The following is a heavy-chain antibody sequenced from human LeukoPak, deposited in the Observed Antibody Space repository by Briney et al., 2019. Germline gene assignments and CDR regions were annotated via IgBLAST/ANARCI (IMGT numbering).Heavy chain of an antibody. Sequence: GESLKISCKGSGYSFTTYWIGWVRQMPGKGLEWMGIIYVGDSDTRYSPSFQGQVTISANKSISTAYLQWSSLKASDTAMYYCASLESMAGTHGLDIWGQGTMVTVSS. CDR2: IYVGDSDT. CDR1: GYSFTTYW. J-gene: IGHJ3*02. CDR3: ASLESMAGTHGLDI. D-gene: IGHD6-19*01. V-gene: IGHV5-51*01.